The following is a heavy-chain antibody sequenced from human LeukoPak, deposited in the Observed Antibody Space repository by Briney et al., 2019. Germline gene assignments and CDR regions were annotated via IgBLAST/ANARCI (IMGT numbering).Heavy chain of an antibody. CDR3: AKDRGY. V-gene: IGHV3-23*01. J-gene: IGHJ4*02. CDR1: GFTFANYA. Sequence: GGSLRLSCAASGFTFANYAMSWVRQAPGKGLEWVSTLSHSGGDTYYADSVKGRFTISRDNSRNTLYLQMNSLRAEDTAVYYCAKDRGYWGQGTLVAVSS. CDR2: LSHSGGDT.